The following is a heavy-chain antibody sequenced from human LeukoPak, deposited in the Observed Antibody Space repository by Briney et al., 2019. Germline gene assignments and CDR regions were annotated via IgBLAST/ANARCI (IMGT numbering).Heavy chain of an antibody. CDR3: ARACGGDCYLNDY. D-gene: IGHD2-21*02. Sequence: GGSLRLSCAASGFTFSSYWMHWVRQAPGKGLVWVSRINSDGSTTTYADSVKGRFTISRDNAKNSLFLQMDSLRAEDTAVYYCARACGGDCYLNDYWGQGTLVTVSS. CDR1: GFTFSSYW. CDR2: INSDGSTT. V-gene: IGHV3-74*01. J-gene: IGHJ4*02.